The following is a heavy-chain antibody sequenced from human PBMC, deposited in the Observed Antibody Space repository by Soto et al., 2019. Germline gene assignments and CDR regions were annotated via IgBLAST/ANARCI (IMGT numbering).Heavy chain of an antibody. J-gene: IGHJ6*02. Sequence: QVQLVESGGGLVKPGGSLRLSCAASGITFSDYYMSWIRQAPGKGLEWVSYISSSGHYTEHADSVRGRFTTSRDNARNSRYLKMNSRSGADTAVYYCARELDGMDVWGQGTTVTVSS. V-gene: IGHV3-11*05. CDR3: ARELDGMDV. CDR1: GITFSDYY. CDR2: ISSSGHYT.